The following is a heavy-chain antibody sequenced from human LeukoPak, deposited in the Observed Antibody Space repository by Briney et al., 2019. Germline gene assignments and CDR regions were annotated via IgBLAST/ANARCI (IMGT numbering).Heavy chain of an antibody. Sequence: GGSLRLSCAASGFTFSSYAMSWVRQAPGKGLEWVSSISSSSSYIYYADSVKGRFTISRDNAKNSLYLQMNSLRAEDTAVYYCARDGGYSSTDYWGQGTLVTVSS. D-gene: IGHD1-26*01. J-gene: IGHJ4*02. V-gene: IGHV3-21*01. CDR1: GFTFSSYA. CDR3: ARDGGYSSTDY. CDR2: ISSSSSYI.